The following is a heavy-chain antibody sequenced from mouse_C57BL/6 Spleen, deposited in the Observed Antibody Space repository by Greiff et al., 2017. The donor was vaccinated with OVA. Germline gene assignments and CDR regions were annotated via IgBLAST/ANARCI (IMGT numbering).Heavy chain of an antibody. CDR3: TTFITTVVAGEN. V-gene: IGHV14-4*01. Sequence: EVKLVESGAELVRPGASVKLSCTASGFNIKDDYMHWVKQRPEQGLEWIGWIDPENGDTEYASKFQGKATITADTSSNTAYLQLSSLTSEDTAVYYCTTFITTVVAGENWGQGTTLTVSS. D-gene: IGHD1-1*01. J-gene: IGHJ2*01. CDR2: IDPENGDT. CDR1: GFNIKDDY.